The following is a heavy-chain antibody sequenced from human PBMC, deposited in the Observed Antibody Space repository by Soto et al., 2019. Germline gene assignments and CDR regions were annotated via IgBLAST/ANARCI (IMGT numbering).Heavy chain of an antibody. V-gene: IGHV1-69*06. CDR2: IIPIFGTA. Sequence: SVKVSCKASGGTFSSYAISWVRQAPGQGLEWMGGIIPIFGTANYAQKFQGRVTITADKSTSTAYMELSSLRSEDTAAYYCARGGITMGRWFDPWGQGTLVTVSS. J-gene: IGHJ5*02. CDR3: ARGGITMGRWFDP. CDR1: GGTFSSYA. D-gene: IGHD3-10*01.